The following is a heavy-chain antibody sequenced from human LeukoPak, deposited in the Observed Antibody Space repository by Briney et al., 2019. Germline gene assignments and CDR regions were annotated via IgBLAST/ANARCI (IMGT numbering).Heavy chain of an antibody. CDR3: AKGTGNIVVVPVPYYYYYGMDV. V-gene: IGHV3-33*06. Sequence: PGGSLRLSCAASGFTFSSYGMHWVRQAPGKGLEWVAVIWYDGSNKYYADSVKGRFTISRDNSKNTLYLQMNSLRAEDTAVYYCAKGTGNIVVVPVPYYYYYGMDVWGQGTTVTVSS. CDR1: GFTFSSYG. CDR2: IWYDGSNK. J-gene: IGHJ6*02. D-gene: IGHD2-2*01.